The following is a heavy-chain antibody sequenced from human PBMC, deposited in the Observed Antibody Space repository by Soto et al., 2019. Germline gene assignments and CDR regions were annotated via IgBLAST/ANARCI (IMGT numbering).Heavy chain of an antibody. CDR3: ARGGWEPSYYFDY. J-gene: IGHJ4*02. CDR1: GFTFSDHY. Sequence: GGSLRLSCAASGFTFSDHYMDWVRQAPGKGLEWVGRTRNKANSYTTEYAASVKGRFTISRDDSKNSLYLQMNSLKTEDTAVYYCARGGWEPSYYFDYWGQGTLVTVSS. D-gene: IGHD1-26*01. CDR2: TRNKANSYTT. V-gene: IGHV3-72*01.